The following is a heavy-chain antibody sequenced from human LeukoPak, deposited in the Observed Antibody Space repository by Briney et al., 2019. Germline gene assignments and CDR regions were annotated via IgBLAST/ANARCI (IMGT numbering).Heavy chain of an antibody. J-gene: IGHJ4*02. V-gene: IGHV4-59*01. CDR3: ARSRAPPMDTYYFDY. D-gene: IGHD3-10*01. CDR1: GGSISSYY. CDR2: IYYSGST. Sequence: SETLSLTCTVSGGSISSYYWSWIRQPPGKGLEWIGYIYYSGSTNYNPSLKSRVTTSVDTSKNQFSLKLSSVTAADTAVYYCARSRAPPMDTYYFDYWGQGTLVTVSS.